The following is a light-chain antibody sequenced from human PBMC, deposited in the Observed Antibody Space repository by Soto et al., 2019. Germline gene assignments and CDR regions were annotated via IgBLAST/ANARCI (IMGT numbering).Light chain of an antibody. Sequence: IQLTPSPSIRPASVGARVPITCRASQGISSYLAWYQQKPGKAPKLLIYAASTLQSGVPSRFSGSGSGTEFTLTISSLQPEDFATYYCQQLNSYPRTFGQGTKVDIK. V-gene: IGKV1-9*01. J-gene: IGKJ1*01. CDR2: AAS. CDR1: QGISSY. CDR3: QQLNSYPRT.